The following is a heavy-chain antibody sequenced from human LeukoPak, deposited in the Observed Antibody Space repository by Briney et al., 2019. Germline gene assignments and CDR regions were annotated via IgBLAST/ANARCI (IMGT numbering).Heavy chain of an antibody. CDR2: ISGNGIST. CDR3: AKGRYCSGGTCLQDY. V-gene: IGHV3-23*01. D-gene: IGHD2-15*01. Sequence: PGGSLRLSCAASGFASSSYAMSWVRQAPGKGLEWVSSISGNGISTYYADSVKGRFTISRDNSKNTLYLQMNSLRAEDTAVYYCAKGRYCSGGTCLQDYWGQGTLVTVSS. J-gene: IGHJ4*02. CDR1: GFASSSYA.